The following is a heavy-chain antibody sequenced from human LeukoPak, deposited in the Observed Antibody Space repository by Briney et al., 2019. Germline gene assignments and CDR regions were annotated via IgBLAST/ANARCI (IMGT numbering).Heavy chain of an antibody. V-gene: IGHV4-4*07. CDR3: ARDGYSGSDAL. D-gene: IGHD5-12*01. CDR2: IYTSGST. CDR1: GGSISRYY. J-gene: IGHJ4*02. Sequence: KSSETLSLTCTVAGGSISRYYWSWIRQPAGKGLEWIGRIYTSGSTNYNPSLKSRVTMSVDTSKNQFSLKLSSVTAADTAVYYCARDGYSGSDALWGQGTLVTVSS.